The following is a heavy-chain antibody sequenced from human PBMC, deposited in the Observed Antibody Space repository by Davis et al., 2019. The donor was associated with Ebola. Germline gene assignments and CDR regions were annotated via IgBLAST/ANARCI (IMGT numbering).Heavy chain of an antibody. Sequence: ASVQVSCNASAYIFSNYGVSWVRHAPGQGLEWMGMINPNAGRTIYAQKFQGRVTVTRDTSTTTVYMDLGSLRSEDTALYYWTTPGGQDSGSDVFDIWGQGTMVTVSS. CDR2: INPNAGRT. CDR1: AYIFSNYG. CDR3: TTPGGQDSGSDVFDI. J-gene: IGHJ3*02. V-gene: IGHV1-46*03. D-gene: IGHD5-12*01.